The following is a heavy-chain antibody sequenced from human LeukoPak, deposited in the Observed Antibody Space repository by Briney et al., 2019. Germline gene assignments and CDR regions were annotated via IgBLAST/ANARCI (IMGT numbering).Heavy chain of an antibody. V-gene: IGHV1-2*02. CDR1: GYTFTSYG. Sequence: GASVKVSCKASGYTFTSYGISWVRQAPGQGLEWMGWINLNSGGTNYAQKFQGRVTMTRDTSISTAYMELSRLTSDDTAVYYCARGPIVVVTALRVFRGWFDPWGQGTLVTVSS. D-gene: IGHD2-21*02. CDR3: ARGPIVVVTALRVFRGWFDP. CDR2: INLNSGGT. J-gene: IGHJ5*02.